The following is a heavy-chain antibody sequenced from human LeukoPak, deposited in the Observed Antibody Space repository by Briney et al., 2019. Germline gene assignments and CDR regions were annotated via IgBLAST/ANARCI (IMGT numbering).Heavy chain of an antibody. J-gene: IGHJ4*02. CDR3: ARRAYYYGSGSPRYYFDY. CDR2: IYYSGST. V-gene: IGHV4-39*02. CDR1: GGSTSSSSYY. D-gene: IGHD3-10*01. Sequence: SETLSLTCTVSGGSTSSSSYYWGWIRQPPGKGLEWIGSIYYSGSTYYNPSLKSRVTISVDTSKNHFSLKLSSVTAADTAVYYCARRAYYYGSGSPRYYFDYWGQGTLVTVSS.